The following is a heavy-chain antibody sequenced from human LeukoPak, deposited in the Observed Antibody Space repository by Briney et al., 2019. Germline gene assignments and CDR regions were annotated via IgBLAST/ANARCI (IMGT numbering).Heavy chain of an antibody. CDR2: VSYDGNRE. CDR1: GFTFDNYA. CDR3: AREGSIVARTDY. V-gene: IGHV3-30-3*01. J-gene: IGHJ4*02. Sequence: GGSLRLSCEASGFTFDNYAMHWVRQAPGKRLEWVAVVSYDGNREYYPDSVKGRFTISRDNSKNTLYLQMSGLKTEDTAVYYCAREGSIVARTDYWGQGALVTVSS. D-gene: IGHD2-15*01.